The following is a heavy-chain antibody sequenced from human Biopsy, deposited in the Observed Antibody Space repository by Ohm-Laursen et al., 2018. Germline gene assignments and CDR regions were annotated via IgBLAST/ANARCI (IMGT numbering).Heavy chain of an antibody. CDR1: GYTFSMYA. CDR3: ARDRPSVSTYGVD. J-gene: IGHJ4*02. V-gene: IGHV1-18*01. Sequence: GSSVKVSCNASGYTFSMYAITWVRQAPGRGLEWMGWSSAYNGKTNYAQKFQGRLTMTTDTSTSTAYMELRSLRSDDTAVYYCARDRPSVSTYGVDWGQGTLVTVSS. CDR2: SSAYNGKT. D-gene: IGHD3-3*01.